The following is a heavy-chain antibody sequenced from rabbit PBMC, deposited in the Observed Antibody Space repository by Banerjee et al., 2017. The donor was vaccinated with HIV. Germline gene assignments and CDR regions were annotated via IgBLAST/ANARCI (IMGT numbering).Heavy chain of an antibody. D-gene: IGHD4-1*01. V-gene: IGHV1S45*01. J-gene: IGHJ6*01. CDR3: ARDLAGVIGWNFGL. CDR2: IGTADGNT. CDR1: GFDFSSYG. Sequence: QEQLVESGGGLVQPGGSLKLSCKASGFDFSSYGVSWVRQAPGKGLEWIACIGTADGNTFYANWAKGRFTISKTPSTTVTLQMTSLTAADTATYFCARDLAGVIGWNFGLWGPGTLVTVS.